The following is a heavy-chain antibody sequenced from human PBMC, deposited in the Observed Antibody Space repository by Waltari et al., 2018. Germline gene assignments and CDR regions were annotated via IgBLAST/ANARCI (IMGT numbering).Heavy chain of an antibody. V-gene: IGHV4-34*01. J-gene: IGHJ4*02. D-gene: IGHD2-15*01. Sequence: QVQLQQWGAGLLKPSETLSLTCAVYGGSFSGYYWSWIRQPPGKGLEWIGEINHSGSTNYNPSLKSLVTISVDTSKNQFSLKLSSVTAADTAVYYCARAWDCSGGSCYVVDYWGQGTLVTVSS. CDR3: ARAWDCSGGSCYVVDY. CDR2: INHSGST. CDR1: GGSFSGYY.